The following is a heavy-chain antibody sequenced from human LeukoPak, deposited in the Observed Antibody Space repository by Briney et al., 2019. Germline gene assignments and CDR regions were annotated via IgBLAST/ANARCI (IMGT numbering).Heavy chain of an antibody. V-gene: IGHV3-23*01. J-gene: IGHJ4*02. CDR2: ISENGDGR. CDR3: TKDWSASY. CDR1: GFTFSNFA. Sequence: GGSLRLPCAASGFTFSNFAMTWVRQAPGKGLQWVSAISENGDGRYYAGSVKGRFTISRDNSRNMLYLQMNSLRAEDTALYYCTKDWSASYWGQGTLVTVSS.